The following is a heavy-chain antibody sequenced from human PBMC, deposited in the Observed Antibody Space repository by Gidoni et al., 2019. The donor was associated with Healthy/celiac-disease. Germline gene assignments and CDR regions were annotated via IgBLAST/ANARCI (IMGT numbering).Heavy chain of an antibody. CDR1: GGSISRYY. J-gene: IGHJ5*02. CDR3: ARERVGPAALWFDP. CDR2: IYYSGST. V-gene: IGHV4-59*01. Sequence: QVQLPPSVPGLVQPSETLSLPCTVSGGSISRYYWRWSRQPPGKGLEGIGYIYYSGSTNYNPSLKSRVTISVDTAKNQCCLKLSSVTAADTAVYYWARERVGPAALWFDPWGQGTLVTVSS. D-gene: IGHD2-2*01.